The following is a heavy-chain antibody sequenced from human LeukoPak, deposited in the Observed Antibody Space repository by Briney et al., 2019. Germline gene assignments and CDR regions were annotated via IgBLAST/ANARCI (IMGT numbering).Heavy chain of an antibody. Sequence: PGGSLRLSCAASGFTFDDYAMHWVRQAPGKGLEWVSGISWNSGSIGYADSVKGRFTISRDNAKNPLYLQMNSLRAEDTALYYCAKDTSSSWYGSGSFDYWGQGTLVTVSS. CDR1: GFTFDDYA. V-gene: IGHV3-9*01. D-gene: IGHD6-13*01. CDR3: AKDTSSSWYGSGSFDY. J-gene: IGHJ4*02. CDR2: ISWNSGSI.